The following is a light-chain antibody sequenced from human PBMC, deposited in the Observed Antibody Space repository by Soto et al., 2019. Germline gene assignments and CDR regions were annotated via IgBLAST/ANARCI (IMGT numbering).Light chain of an antibody. V-gene: IGKV1-8*01. Sequence: AIRMTQSPSSFSASTGDRVTITCRASQGISSYLAWYQQKPGKAPKLLIYAASTLQSGVPSRFSGSGSGTNFTLTISCLQSEDFATYYCQQVHSFPLTFGPGTKVDIK. CDR3: QQVHSFPLT. CDR1: QGISSY. CDR2: AAS. J-gene: IGKJ3*01.